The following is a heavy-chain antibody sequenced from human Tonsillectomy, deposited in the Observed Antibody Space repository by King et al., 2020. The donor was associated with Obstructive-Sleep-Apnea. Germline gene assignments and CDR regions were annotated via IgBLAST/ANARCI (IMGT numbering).Heavy chain of an antibody. Sequence: QLVQSGAEMRKPGSSVKVSCKASGGSFVRHAISWLRQAPGQGLEWMGGIIPISRTTRYAQKFQGRVTITADEPTNTAYMEMSSLRSEDTAVYYCARGGRSWLQRTLGYWGQGTPVTV. V-gene: IGHV1-69*01. J-gene: IGHJ6*01. CDR3: ARGGRSWLQRTLGY. CDR2: IIPISRTT. CDR1: GGSFVRHA. D-gene: IGHD5-24*01.